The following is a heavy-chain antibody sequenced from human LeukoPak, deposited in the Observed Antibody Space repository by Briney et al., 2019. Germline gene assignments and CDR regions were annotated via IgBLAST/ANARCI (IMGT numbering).Heavy chain of an antibody. J-gene: IGHJ4*02. V-gene: IGHV3-48*03. CDR1: GFTFSSYE. D-gene: IGHD4-23*01. CDR3: ARDYGGSSPFDY. CDR2: IGSSDSTT. Sequence: GGSLRLSCVASGFTFSSYEMNWVRQAPGKGLEWLSYIGSSDSTTHYADSVKGRFTISRDNAKNSLYLQMNSLRAEDTAVYYCARDYGGSSPFDYWGQGTLVTVSS.